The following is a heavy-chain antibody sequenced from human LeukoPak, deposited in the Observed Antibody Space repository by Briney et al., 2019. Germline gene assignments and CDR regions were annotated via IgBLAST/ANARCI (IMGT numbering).Heavy chain of an antibody. Sequence: PGGSLRLSCAASGFTFSSYALSWVRQAPGKGLEWVSAISGSGGSTYYADSVKGRFTISRDNSKNTLYLQMNSLRVEETAVYYCAKTSTGSYYPGYFDSWGQGTLVTVSS. CDR3: AKTSTGSYYPGYFDS. V-gene: IGHV3-23*01. D-gene: IGHD1-26*01. J-gene: IGHJ4*02. CDR1: GFTFSSYA. CDR2: ISGSGGST.